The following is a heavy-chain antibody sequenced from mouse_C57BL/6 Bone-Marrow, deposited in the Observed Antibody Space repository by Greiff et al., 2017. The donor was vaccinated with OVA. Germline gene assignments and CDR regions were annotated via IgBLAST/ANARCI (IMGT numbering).Heavy chain of an antibody. CDR2: INPSSGYT. J-gene: IGHJ2*01. D-gene: IGHD1-1*01. Sequence: QVQLQQSGAELVKPGASVKLSCTASGYTFTSYWMHWVKQRPGQGLEWIGYINPSSGYTKYHQKFKGQSTLTADKSSSTAYMQLSSLTYEDSAVYDAARAVLLRYYFDYGGQGTALTVSA. CDR3: ARAVLLRYYFDY. V-gene: IGHV1-7*01. CDR1: GYTFTSYW.